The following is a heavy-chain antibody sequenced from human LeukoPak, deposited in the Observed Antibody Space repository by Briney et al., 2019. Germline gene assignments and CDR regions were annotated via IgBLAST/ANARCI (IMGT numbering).Heavy chain of an antibody. J-gene: IGHJ4*02. CDR2: ISGSGGST. Sequence: GGSLRLSCAASEFTFSSYAMSWVRQAPGKGLEWVSAISGSGGSTYYADSVKGRFTISRDNSKNTLYLQMNSLRAEDTAVYYCAKGAIQLWLLIGYFDYWGQGTLVTVSS. CDR3: AKGAIQLWLLIGYFDY. D-gene: IGHD5-18*01. V-gene: IGHV3-23*01. CDR1: EFTFSSYA.